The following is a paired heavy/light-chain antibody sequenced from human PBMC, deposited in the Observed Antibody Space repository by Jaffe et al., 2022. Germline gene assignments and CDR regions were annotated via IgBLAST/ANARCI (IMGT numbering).Light chain of an antibody. V-gene: IGLV2-8*01. CDR2: EVS. J-gene: IGLJ3*02. CDR1: SSDVGNYNY. Sequence: QSALTQPPSASGSPGQSVTISCTGTSSDVGNYNYVSWYQQHPGKAPKFMIHEVSKRPSGVPDRFSGSKSGNTASLTVSGLQAEDEADYYCSSYAGSHSWVFGGGTKLTVL. CDR3: SSYAGSHSWV.
Heavy chain of an antibody. V-gene: IGHV3-30*02. Sequence: QVQLVESGGGVVQPGGSLRLSCAASGFTFSNYGMHWVRQAPGKGLEWVSFIRYDENKNYADSVKGRFTISRDNSKNMVYLHMNSLRAEDTAVYYCTKDWQWASDYWGQGTLVTVSS. D-gene: IGHD6-19*01. CDR1: GFTFSNYG. CDR3: TKDWQWASDY. CDR2: IRYDENK. J-gene: IGHJ4*02.